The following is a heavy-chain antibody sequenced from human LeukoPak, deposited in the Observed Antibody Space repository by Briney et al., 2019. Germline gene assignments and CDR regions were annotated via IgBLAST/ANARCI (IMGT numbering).Heavy chain of an antibody. CDR2: VSSSSRTI. Sequence: GGSLRLSCTASGFIFYTYSMNWVRQAPGKGLEWVSYVSSSSRTIYYEDSVKGRFTISRDNAKNSLYLQMNSLRAEDTAVYYCARDLGLYDYGGNIDFWGRGTLVTVSS. CDR3: ARDLGLYDYGGNIDF. CDR1: GFIFYTYS. V-gene: IGHV3-48*04. J-gene: IGHJ4*02. D-gene: IGHD4-23*01.